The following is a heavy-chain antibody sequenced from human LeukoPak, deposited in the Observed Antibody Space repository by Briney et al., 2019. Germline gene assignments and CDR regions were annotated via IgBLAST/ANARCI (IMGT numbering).Heavy chain of an antibody. CDR3: ARGVALVVVENAFDI. D-gene: IGHD2-15*01. CDR2: IYYSGST. V-gene: IGHV4-59*08. Sequence: SETLSLTCTVSGGSISNYYWSWIRQPPGKGLEWIGYIYYSGSTKYNPSLKSRVTISVDTSKNQFSLRLSSVTAADTAVYYCARGVALVVVENAFDIWGQGTMVTVSS. CDR1: GGSISNYY. J-gene: IGHJ3*02.